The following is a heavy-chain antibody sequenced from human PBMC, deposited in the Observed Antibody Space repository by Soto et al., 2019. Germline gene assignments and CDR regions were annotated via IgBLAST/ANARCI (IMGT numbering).Heavy chain of an antibody. J-gene: IGHJ4*02. CDR1: GFTVSSNY. CDR2: IYSGGST. V-gene: IGHV3-53*01. D-gene: IGHD3-10*01. CDR3: ARVAYGSGSYYNLFDY. Sequence: PGGSPRLSCAASGFTVSSNYMSWVRQAPGKGLEWVSVIYSGGSTYYADSVKGRFTISRDNSKNTLYLQMNSLRAEDTAVYYCARVAYGSGSYYNLFDYWGQGTLVTVSS.